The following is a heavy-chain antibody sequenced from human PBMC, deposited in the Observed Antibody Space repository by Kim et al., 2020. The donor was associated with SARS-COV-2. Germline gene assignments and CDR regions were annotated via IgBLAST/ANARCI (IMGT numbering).Heavy chain of an antibody. CDR2: IYYSGST. CDR1: GGSISSSSYN. V-gene: IGHV4-39*01. CDR3: AIRSMAFYPCPAGYCSSTSCYLDGFDI. D-gene: IGHD2-2*01. J-gene: IGHJ3*02. Sequence: SETLSLTCTVSGGSISSSSYNWGWIRQPPGKGLEWIGSIYYSGSTYYNPSLKSRVTISVDTSKNQFSLKLSSVTAADTAVYYCAIRSMAFYPCPAGYCSSTSCYLDGFDIWGQGKMVTVS.